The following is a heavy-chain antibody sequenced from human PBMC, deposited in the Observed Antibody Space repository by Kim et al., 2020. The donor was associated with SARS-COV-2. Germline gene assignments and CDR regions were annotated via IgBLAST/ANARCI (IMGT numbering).Heavy chain of an antibody. CDR1: GFTFSSYG. Sequence: GGSLRLSCAASGFTFSSYGMHWVRQAPGKGLEWVAVIWYDGSKKYYADSVKGRFTISRDNSKNTLYLQMNSLRAEDTAVYYCAKDLSIYVWGRLDAFDIWGQGTMVTVSS. CDR3: AKDLSIYVWGRLDAFDI. J-gene: IGHJ3*02. CDR2: IWYDGSKK. D-gene: IGHD3-16*01. V-gene: IGHV3-33*06.